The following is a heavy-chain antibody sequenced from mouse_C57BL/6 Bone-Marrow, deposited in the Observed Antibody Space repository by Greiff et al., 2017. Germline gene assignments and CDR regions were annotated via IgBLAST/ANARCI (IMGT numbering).Heavy chain of an antibody. CDR1: GFNIKDDY. CDR2: IDPENGDT. J-gene: IGHJ3*01. D-gene: IGHD1-1*01. V-gene: IGHV14-4*01. Sequence: VQLQPSGAELVRPGASVKLSCTASGFNIKDDYMHWVKQRPEQGLEWIGWIDPENGDTEYASKFQGKATITADTSSNTAYLQLSSLTSEDTAVYYCTTGIYYYGGFAYWGQGTLVTVSA. CDR3: TTGIYYYGGFAY.